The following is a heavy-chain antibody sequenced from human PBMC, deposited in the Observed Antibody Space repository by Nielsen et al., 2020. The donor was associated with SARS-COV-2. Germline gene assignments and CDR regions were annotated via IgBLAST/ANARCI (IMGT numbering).Heavy chain of an antibody. Sequence: GESLKISCAASGFTFSDYYMSWIRQAPGKGLEWVSYISSSSSYTNYADSVKGRFTISRDNAKNSLYLQMNSLRAEDTAVYYCARDGTSYYDSRGTYWGQGTLVTVSS. CDR2: ISSSSSYT. CDR1: GFTFSDYY. D-gene: IGHD3-22*01. CDR3: ARDGTSYYDSRGTY. J-gene: IGHJ4*02. V-gene: IGHV3-11*05.